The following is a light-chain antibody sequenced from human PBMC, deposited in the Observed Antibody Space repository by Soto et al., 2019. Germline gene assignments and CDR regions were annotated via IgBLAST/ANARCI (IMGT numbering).Light chain of an antibody. J-gene: IGKJ5*01. V-gene: IGKV1-27*01. Sequence: DIQMTQSPSSLSASVGDTVTITCRASQGINNYLAWFQQRPGKVPKLLIYAASTLQSGVPSRFRGSRSGTDFTLTISSLQPEDFATYYCQQLHSYPITFGQGTRLEIK. CDR3: QQLHSYPIT. CDR2: AAS. CDR1: QGINNY.